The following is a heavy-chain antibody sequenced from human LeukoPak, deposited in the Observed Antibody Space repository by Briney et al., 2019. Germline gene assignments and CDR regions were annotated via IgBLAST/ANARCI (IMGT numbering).Heavy chain of an antibody. CDR1: GFTFSSYA. CDR2: ISYDGSNK. J-gene: IGHJ6*02. Sequence: AGGSLRLSCAASGFTFSSYAMHWVRQAPGKGLEWVAVISYDGSNKYYADSVKGRFTISRDNSKNTLYLQMNSLRAEDTAVYYCARDPQYHYYYGTDVWGQGTTVTVSS. V-gene: IGHV3-30-3*01. CDR3: ARDPQYHYYYGTDV. D-gene: IGHD4-11*01.